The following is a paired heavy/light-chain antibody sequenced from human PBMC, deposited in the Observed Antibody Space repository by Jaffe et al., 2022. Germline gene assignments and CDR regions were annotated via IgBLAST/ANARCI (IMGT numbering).Light chain of an antibody. CDR1: QSVLYSSNSKNY. CDR3: QQYYSTPLA. Sequence: DIVMTQSPDSLAVSLGERATINCKSSQSVLYSSNSKNYLAWYQQKPGQPPKLLIYWASTRESGVPDRFSGSGSGTDFTLTISSLQAEDVAVYYCQQYYSTPLAFGQGTKVEIK. CDR2: WAS. V-gene: IGKV4-1*01. J-gene: IGKJ1*01.
Heavy chain of an antibody. D-gene: IGHD2-15*01. Sequence: QLQLQESGPGLVKPSETLSLTCTVSGGSMSRTGYYWGWIRQPPGKGLEWIGSIYYTGITYYNASLKSRLTISVDTSNNQFSLRLTSVTAADTAVYFCARHPTLRAALVDASPGYWGQGTLVTVSS. J-gene: IGHJ4*02. CDR3: ARHPTLRAALVDASPGY. CDR2: IYYTGIT. V-gene: IGHV4-39*01. CDR1: GGSMSRTGYY.